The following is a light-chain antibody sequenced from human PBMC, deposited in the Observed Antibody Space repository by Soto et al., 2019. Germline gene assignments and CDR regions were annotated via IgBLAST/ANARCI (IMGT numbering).Light chain of an antibody. V-gene: IGKV3-15*01. CDR3: QQRVSWPRLT. J-gene: IGKJ4*01. CDR2: DAS. Sequence: EIVMTQSPATLSVSPGEGATLSCRASQRINTNLAWYQQRPGQALRLLIYDASTRAAGIPARFSGSGSGTEFTLTISSLEPDDFAVYYCQQRVSWPRLTFGGGTKVEI. CDR1: QRINTN.